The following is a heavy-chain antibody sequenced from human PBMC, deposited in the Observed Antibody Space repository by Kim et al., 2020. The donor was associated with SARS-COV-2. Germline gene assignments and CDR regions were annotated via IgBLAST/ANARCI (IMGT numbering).Heavy chain of an antibody. V-gene: IGHV3-23*01. Sequence: TYYADSVKGRFTISRDNSKNTLYLQMNSLRAEDTAAYYCAKDSSDDTPDIWGQGTMVTVSS. CDR3: AKDSSDDTPDI. D-gene: IGHD3-22*01. CDR2: T. J-gene: IGHJ3*02.